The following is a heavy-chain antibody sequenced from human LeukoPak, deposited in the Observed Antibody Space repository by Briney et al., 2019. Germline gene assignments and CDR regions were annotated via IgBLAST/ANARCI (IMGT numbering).Heavy chain of an antibody. D-gene: IGHD3-10*01. Sequence: PSETLSLTCTVSGGSISSGDYYWSWIRQPPGKGLEWIGYIYYSGSTYYNPSLKSRVTISVDTSKNQFSLKLSSVTAADTAVYYCARGRYFGELFFDYWGQGTLVAVSS. CDR2: IYYSGST. CDR3: ARGRYFGELFFDY. CDR1: GGSISSGDYY. J-gene: IGHJ4*02. V-gene: IGHV4-30-4*01.